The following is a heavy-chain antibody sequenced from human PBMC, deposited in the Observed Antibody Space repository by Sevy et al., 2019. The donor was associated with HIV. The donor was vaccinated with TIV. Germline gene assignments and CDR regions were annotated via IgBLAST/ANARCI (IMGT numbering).Heavy chain of an antibody. D-gene: IGHD1-1*01. CDR2: IYYNGHI. CDR1: GGSITSLY. V-gene: IGHV4-59*11. Sequence: SETLSLTCTVSGGSITSLYWNWIRQPPGKGLEWIASIYYNGHINYNPSLSSRVTLSLDTSKNQFSLRLSSVTAADTAMYYCAGENAWGRGYSWGQGTLVTVSS. J-gene: IGHJ4*02. CDR3: AGENAWGRGYS.